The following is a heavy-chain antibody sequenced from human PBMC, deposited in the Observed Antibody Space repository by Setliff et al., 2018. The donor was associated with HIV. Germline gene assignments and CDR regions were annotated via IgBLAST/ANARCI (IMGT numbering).Heavy chain of an antibody. J-gene: IGHJ3*02. V-gene: IGHV2-5*01. CDR1: GFSLRTGLG. Sequence: SGPTLVNPTQTLTLHCTFSGFSLRTGLGVGWIRQPPGKDLEWLGLISWNDDQHYSPSLKTRLTITKDTSKNQVVLTITNMDPVDTGTYSCAHKDRFMEWFYSFEIWGQGTVVTVSS. D-gene: IGHD3-3*01. CDR3: AHKDRFMEWFYSFEI. CDR2: ISWNDDQ.